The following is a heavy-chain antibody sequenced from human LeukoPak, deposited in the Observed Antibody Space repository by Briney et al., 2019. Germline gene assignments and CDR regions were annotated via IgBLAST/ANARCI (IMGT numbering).Heavy chain of an antibody. Sequence: PRRSPRPSFAASGFPVSSNYMSWGRPAPGEGLGGGSGIYSGGSTYYADSVKGRFTISRDNSKNTLYLQMNSLRAEDTAVYYCAKDIDLREALYYFDFWGQGTLVTVSS. CDR1: GFPVSSNY. CDR3: AKDIDLREALYYFDF. D-gene: IGHD3-16*01. CDR2: IYSGGST. V-gene: IGHV3-66*01. J-gene: IGHJ4*02.